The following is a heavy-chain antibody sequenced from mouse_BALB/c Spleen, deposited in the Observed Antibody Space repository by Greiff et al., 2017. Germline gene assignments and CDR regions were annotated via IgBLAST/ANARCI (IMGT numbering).Heavy chain of an antibody. V-gene: IGHV5-6*01. Sequence: EVKVVESGGDLVKPGGSLKLSCAASGFTFSSYGMSWVRQTPDKRLEWVATISSGGSYTYYPDSVKGRFTISRDNAKNTLYLQMSSLKSEDTAMYYCARRYGYEDWYFDVWGAGTTVTVSS. CDR3: ARRYGYEDWYFDV. J-gene: IGHJ1*01. D-gene: IGHD2-2*01. CDR1: GFTFSSYG. CDR2: ISSGGSYT.